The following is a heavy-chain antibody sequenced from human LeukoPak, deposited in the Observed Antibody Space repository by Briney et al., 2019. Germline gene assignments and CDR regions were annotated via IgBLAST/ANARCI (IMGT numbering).Heavy chain of an antibody. V-gene: IGHV3-49*03. CDR3: TRFPGYCSAGSCFKFDY. CDR2: IRSKAYGGTT. D-gene: IGHD2-15*01. CDR1: GFTFGDYA. J-gene: IGHJ4*02. Sequence: GGSLRLSCTASGFTFGDYAMSWFRQAPGKGLEWVGFIRSKAYGGTTENAASVKGRFTISRDDSKSIAYLQMNSLKTEDTAVYYCTRFPGYCSAGSCFKFDYWGQGTLVTVSS.